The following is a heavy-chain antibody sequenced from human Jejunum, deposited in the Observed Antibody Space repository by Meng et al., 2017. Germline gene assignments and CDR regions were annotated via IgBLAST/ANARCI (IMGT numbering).Heavy chain of an antibody. CDR3: VRGYSYYSY. V-gene: IGHV3-48*03. CDR1: GFSVGSYE. CDR2: LRKTDNTV. J-gene: IGHJ4*02. Sequence: GESLKISCAVSGFSVGSYEMNWIRQVPGKGLEWISYLRKTDNTVYYADSVKGRFTISRDDASNSLILQMNSLKVDDSGVYYCVRGYSYYSYWGRGTLVT. D-gene: IGHD5-18*01.